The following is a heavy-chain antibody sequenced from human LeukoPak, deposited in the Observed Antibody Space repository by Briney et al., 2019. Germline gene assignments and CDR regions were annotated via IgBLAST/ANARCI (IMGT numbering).Heavy chain of an antibody. D-gene: IGHD5-12*01. CDR2: ISAYNGNT. J-gene: IGHJ5*02. Sequence: ASVKVSCKASGYTFTSYGISWVRQAPGQGLEWMGWISAYNGNTNYAQKLQGRVTMTTDTSTSTAYMELRSLRSDDTAVYYCARASRYSGYVTYNWFDPWGQGTLVTVSS. V-gene: IGHV1-18*01. CDR3: ARASRYSGYVTYNWFDP. CDR1: GYTFTSYG.